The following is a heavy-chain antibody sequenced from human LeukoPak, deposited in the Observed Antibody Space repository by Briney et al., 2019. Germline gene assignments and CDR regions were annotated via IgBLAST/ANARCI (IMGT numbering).Heavy chain of an antibody. CDR1: GFAFSDSS. D-gene: IGHD3-16*01. CDR2: ISSSSSTI. J-gene: IGHJ3*02. CDR3: AKDKGGGYGNDAFDI. Sequence: PGGSLRLSCAASGFAFSDSSMNWVRQAPGKGLEWVSYISSSSSTIYYADSVKGRFTISRDNAKNSLYLQMNSLRDDDTAVYYCAKDKGGGYGNDAFDIWGRGTMVTVSS. V-gene: IGHV3-48*02.